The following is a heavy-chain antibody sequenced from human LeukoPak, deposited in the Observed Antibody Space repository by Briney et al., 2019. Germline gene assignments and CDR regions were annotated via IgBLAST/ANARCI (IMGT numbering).Heavy chain of an antibody. J-gene: IGHJ4*02. V-gene: IGHV3-7*01. Sequence: GGPLRLSGSASGFTFSDYWMMWVRQAPGKGLEWVGNIRQDDSEKNYVDSVKGRFTISRDNAKFSLYLQMNSLRAEDTAIYYCATDRKVGTWDPRFNYWGQGTLVTVSS. CDR3: ATDRKVGTWDPRFNY. CDR2: IRQDDSEK. D-gene: IGHD4-23*01. CDR1: GFTFSDYW.